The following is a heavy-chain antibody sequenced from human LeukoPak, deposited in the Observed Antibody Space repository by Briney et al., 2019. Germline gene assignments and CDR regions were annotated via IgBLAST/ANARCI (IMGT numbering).Heavy chain of an antibody. CDR2: ISAYNGNT. V-gene: IGHV1-18*01. CDR3: ARRAEWLFTHYMDV. CDR1: GYTFTSYG. J-gene: IGHJ6*03. D-gene: IGHD6-19*01. Sequence: ASVKVSCKASGYTFTSYGISWVRQAPGQGLEWMGWISAYNGNTNYAQKLQGRVTMTTDTSTSTAYMELRSLRSDDTAVYYCARRAEWLFTHYMDVWGKGTTVTISS.